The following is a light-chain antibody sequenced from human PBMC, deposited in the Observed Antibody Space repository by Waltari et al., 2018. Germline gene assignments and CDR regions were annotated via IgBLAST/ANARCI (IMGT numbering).Light chain of an antibody. Sequence: QLVLTQSPSASASLGASVKLTCTLSSGHSSNVVAWLQQQPEKGPRYLMKVNSDGSHSQGDEIPDRFSGTSSGAARYLTISNLQSEDEADYYCQSGGHGTWVFGGGTKLTVL. J-gene: IGLJ3*02. V-gene: IGLV4-69*01. CDR2: VNSDGSH. CDR3: QSGGHGTWV. CDR1: SGHSSNV.